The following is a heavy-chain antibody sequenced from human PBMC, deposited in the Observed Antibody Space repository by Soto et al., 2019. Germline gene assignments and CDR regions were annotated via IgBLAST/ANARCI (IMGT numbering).Heavy chain of an antibody. J-gene: IGHJ6*02. Sequence: GGSLRLSCAASGFTFSSYGMHWVRQAPGKGLEWVAVIWYDGSNKYYADSVKGRFTISRDNSKNTLYLQMNSLRAEDTAVYYCARDILYGDFSYYYGMDVWGQGTTVTVSS. CDR1: GFTFSSYG. CDR3: ARDILYGDFSYYYGMDV. CDR2: IWYDGSNK. D-gene: IGHD4-17*01. V-gene: IGHV3-33*01.